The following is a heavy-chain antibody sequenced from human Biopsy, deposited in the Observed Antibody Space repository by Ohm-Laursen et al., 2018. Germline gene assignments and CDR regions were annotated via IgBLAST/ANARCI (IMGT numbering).Heavy chain of an antibody. D-gene: IGHD2-21*02. CDR2: ITADNT. V-gene: IGHV1-18*01. CDR1: GYTFYSYG. CDR3: ARAFGGAYYSYAFDL. J-gene: IGHJ3*01. Sequence: SVKVSCKTSGYTFYSYGITWVRQAPGQGLEWMGWITADNTNSAQKFQGRLTMTTDISTSTAYMDLKGLRSDDTAIYYCARAFGGAYYSYAFDLWGQGTLVTVSS.